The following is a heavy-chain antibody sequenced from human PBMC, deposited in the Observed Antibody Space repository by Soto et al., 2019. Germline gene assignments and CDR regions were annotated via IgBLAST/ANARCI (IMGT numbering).Heavy chain of an antibody. CDR3: VRLNSGDLFLSWFAP. D-gene: IGHD3-10*01. V-gene: IGHV4-31*03. CDR2: TYYSGST. Sequence: SETLSLTCTVSGGSISSGGYYWSWIRQHPGKGLEWIGYTYYSGSTYYNPSLKSRVPISVDTSKNQFSLKLSSVTAADPAVYYCVRLNSGDLFLSWFAPWGQGTLVTVSS. J-gene: IGHJ5*02. CDR1: GGSISSGGYY.